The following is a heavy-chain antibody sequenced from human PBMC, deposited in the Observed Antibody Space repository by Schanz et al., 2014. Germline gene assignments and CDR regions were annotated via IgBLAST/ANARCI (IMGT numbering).Heavy chain of an antibody. CDR3: VSQTGSPNY. Sequence: EVQLVESGGGLIQPGGSLRLSCAASGFGFSSYGMHWVRQAPGKGLEWVSYVSRSTPDIYYADSVEGRFTISRDNAKRSLFLQMNSLRVEDTAVYFCVSQTGSPNYWGQGTLVTVSS. J-gene: IGHJ4*02. V-gene: IGHV3-48*04. CDR2: VSRSTPDI. D-gene: IGHD6-13*01. CDR1: GFGFSSYG.